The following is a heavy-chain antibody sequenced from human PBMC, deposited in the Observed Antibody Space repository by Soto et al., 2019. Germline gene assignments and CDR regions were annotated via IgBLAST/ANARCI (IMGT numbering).Heavy chain of an antibody. CDR2: ISWDGGST. CDR3: AKSWRGNRCYYYGMDV. Sequence: GGSLRLSCAASGFTFDDYTMHWVRQAPGKGLEWVSLISWDGGSTYYADSVKGRFTISRDNSKNSLYLQMNSLRTEDTALYYCAKSWRGNRCYYYGMDVWGQGTTVTVPS. J-gene: IGHJ6*02. D-gene: IGHD3-16*02. V-gene: IGHV3-43*01. CDR1: GFTFDDYT.